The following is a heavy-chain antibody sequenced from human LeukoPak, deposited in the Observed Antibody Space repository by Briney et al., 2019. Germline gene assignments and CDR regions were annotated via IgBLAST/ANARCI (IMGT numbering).Heavy chain of an antibody. CDR2: ISGSGGGT. J-gene: IGHJ4*02. V-gene: IGHV3-23*01. CDR1: EFTFSSYS. D-gene: IGHD6-19*01. CDR3: AIVAGRNY. Sequence: GGSLRLSRAASEFTFSSYSMSWVRQAPGKGLEWVSTISGSGGGTDYADSVKGRFTISRDNAKNSLYLQMNSLRAEDTAVYYCAIVAGRNYWGQGTLVTVSS.